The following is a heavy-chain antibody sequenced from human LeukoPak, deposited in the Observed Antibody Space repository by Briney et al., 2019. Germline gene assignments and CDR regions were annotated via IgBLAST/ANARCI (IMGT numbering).Heavy chain of an antibody. V-gene: IGHV1-69*13. J-gene: IGHJ4*02. CDR1: GYTFSGYY. CDR2: IIPIFGTA. Sequence: ASVKVSCKASGYTFSGYYMHWVRQAPGQGLEWMGVIIPIFGTANYAQKFQGRVTITADESTSTAYMELSSLRSEDTAVYYCATYYYDSSGHPYYFDYWGQGTLVTVSS. CDR3: ATYYYDSSGHPYYFDY. D-gene: IGHD3-22*01.